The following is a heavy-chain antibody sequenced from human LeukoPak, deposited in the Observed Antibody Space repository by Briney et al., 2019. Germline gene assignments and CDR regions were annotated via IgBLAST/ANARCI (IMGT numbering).Heavy chain of an antibody. CDR1: GGSISSYY. J-gene: IGHJ4*02. V-gene: IGHV4-4*07. D-gene: IGHD3-22*01. CDR3: AREQWAYRSYYASSGYHDY. Sequence: SETLSLTCTVSGGSISSYYWSWIRQPAGKGLEWIGRIYTSGSTNYSPSLKSRVTISVDTSGNQFSLNLTSVTAADTAMYYCAREQWAYRSYYASSGYHDYWGQGTLVTVSS. CDR2: IYTSGST.